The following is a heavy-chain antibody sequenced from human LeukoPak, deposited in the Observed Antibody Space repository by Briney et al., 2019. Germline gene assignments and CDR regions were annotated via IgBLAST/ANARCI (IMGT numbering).Heavy chain of an antibody. V-gene: IGHV3-23*01. D-gene: IGHD3-10*01. CDR2: ISGSGGST. J-gene: IGHJ4*02. CDR1: GFTFSSYG. Sequence: PGGSLRLSCAASGFTFSSYGMSWVRQAPGKGLEWVSAISGSGGSTYYADSVKGRFTISRDNSKNTLYLQMNSLRAEDTAVYYCAKVEDKHLYGSGSYHNYWGQGTLVTVSS. CDR3: AKVEDKHLYGSGSYHNY.